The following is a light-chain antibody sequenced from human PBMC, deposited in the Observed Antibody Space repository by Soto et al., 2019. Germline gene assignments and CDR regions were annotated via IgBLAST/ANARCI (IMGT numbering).Light chain of an antibody. CDR3: SSYAGSNNYV. CDR2: EVS. V-gene: IGLV2-8*01. J-gene: IGLJ1*01. Sequence: LTQPPSASGSPGQSVTLSCTGTSSDIGGYNYVSWYQQHPGKAPKLMIYEVSKRPSGVPDRFSGSKSGNTASLTVSGLQAEDEADYYCSSYAGSNNYVFGSGTKLTVL. CDR1: SSDIGGYNY.